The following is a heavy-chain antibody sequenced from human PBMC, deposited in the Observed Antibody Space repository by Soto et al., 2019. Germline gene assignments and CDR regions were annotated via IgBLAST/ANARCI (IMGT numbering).Heavy chain of an antibody. J-gene: IGHJ6*02. V-gene: IGHV3-66*01. CDR3: ARDPGDRNGVSV. CDR2: IYSGGST. Sequence: EVQVVESGGGLVQPGGSLRLSCAASGFTVSSDYMSWVRQAPGKGLEWVSVIYSGGSTYYADSVKGRFTISRDNSKNTLYLQMNSLRDADPAVYYCARDPGDRNGVSVWGQGTTVTVSS. D-gene: IGHD1-26*01. CDR1: GFTVSSDY.